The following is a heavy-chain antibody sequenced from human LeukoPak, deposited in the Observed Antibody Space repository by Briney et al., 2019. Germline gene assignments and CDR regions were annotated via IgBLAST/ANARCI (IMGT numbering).Heavy chain of an antibody. J-gene: IGHJ4*02. CDR2: IYYSGST. D-gene: IGHD6-13*01. V-gene: IGHV4-59*01. CDR3: AIFIAAAGTFDY. Sequence: SETLSLTCTVSGGSISSYYWSWIRQPPGKGLEWIGYIYYSGSTNYNPSLKSRVTISVDTSKNQFSLKLGSVTAADTAVYYCAIFIAAAGTFDYWGQGTLVTVSS. CDR1: GGSISSYY.